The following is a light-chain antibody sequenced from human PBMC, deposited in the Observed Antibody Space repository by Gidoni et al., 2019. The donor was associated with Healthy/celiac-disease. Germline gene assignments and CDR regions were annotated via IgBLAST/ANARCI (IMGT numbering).Light chain of an antibody. CDR1: SSNIGNNT. CDR2: YDD. CDR3: AAWDDSLNGPV. J-gene: IGLJ3*02. Sequence: QSVLPQPPSVSEAPRQRVTISCSGSSSNIGNNTVNWYQQLPGTAPKLLIYYDDLLPSGVSDRFSGSKSGTSASLAISGLQSEDEADYYCAAWDDSLNGPVFGGGTKLTVL. V-gene: IGLV1-36*01.